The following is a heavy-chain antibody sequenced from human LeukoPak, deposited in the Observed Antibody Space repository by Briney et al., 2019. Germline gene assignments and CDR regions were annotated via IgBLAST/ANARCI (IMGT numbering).Heavy chain of an antibody. CDR1: GFTFGAYF. D-gene: IGHD2-8*01. V-gene: IGHV3-64D*06. J-gene: IGHJ4*02. Sequence: GGSLRLSCSASGFTFGAYFMHWVRQAPGKGLQYVSSISSNEYDTYYADSVKGRFTISRDDSKNTLFLQMNNLRPEDTAVYYCVKDLNGTWSFDYWGQGTLVTVSS. CDR3: VKDLNGTWSFDY. CDR2: ISSNEYDT.